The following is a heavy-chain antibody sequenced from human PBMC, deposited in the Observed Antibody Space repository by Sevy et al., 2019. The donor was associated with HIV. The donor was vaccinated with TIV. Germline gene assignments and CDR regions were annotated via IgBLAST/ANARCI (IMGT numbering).Heavy chain of an antibody. CDR2: IGTAASVT. D-gene: IGHD2-21*01. CDR1: GFTFNTYS. Sequence: GGSLRLSCAASGFTFNTYSLIWVRQTPGKGLEWLSFIGTAASVTYYADSVKGRFTISRDNAKNSLYLQMNSLRDEDTAVYYCARCPRHYSIDYWGQGSLVTVSS. CDR3: ARCPRHYSIDY. V-gene: IGHV3-48*02. J-gene: IGHJ4*02.